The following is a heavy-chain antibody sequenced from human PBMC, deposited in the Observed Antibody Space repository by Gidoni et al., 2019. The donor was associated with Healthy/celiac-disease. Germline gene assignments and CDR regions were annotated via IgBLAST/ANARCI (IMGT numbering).Heavy chain of an antibody. Sequence: QVQLVESGGGLVKPGGSLRLSCAASGFTFSDYYMRWIRQAPGKGLELVSYISSSSSYTNYADSVKGRFTISRDNAKNSLYLQMNSLRAEDTAVYYCARGADEVATMGLYYYYMDVWGKGTTVTVSS. V-gene: IGHV3-11*05. CDR2: ISSSSSYT. D-gene: IGHD5-12*01. CDR3: ARGADEVATMGLYYYYMDV. J-gene: IGHJ6*03. CDR1: GFTFSDYY.